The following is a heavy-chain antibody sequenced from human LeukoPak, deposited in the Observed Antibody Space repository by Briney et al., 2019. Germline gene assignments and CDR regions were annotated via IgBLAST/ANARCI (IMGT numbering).Heavy chain of an antibody. Sequence: SGPTLVKPTQTLTLTCTFSGFSLNTHRVGVGWIRQPPGKALEGLALIYWDDDKRYSPSLRTRLTITKEISKNQAVLTMTNMASVDTGTYFCVRISRSFVVASDWFFDLWGRGTLVTVSS. D-gene: IGHD2-21*01. J-gene: IGHJ2*01. CDR1: GFSLNTHRVG. CDR3: VRISRSFVVASDWFFDL. CDR2: IYWDDDK. V-gene: IGHV2-5*04.